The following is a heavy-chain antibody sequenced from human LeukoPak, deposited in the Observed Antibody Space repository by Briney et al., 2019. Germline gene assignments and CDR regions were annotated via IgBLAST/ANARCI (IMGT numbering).Heavy chain of an antibody. D-gene: IGHD6-19*01. Sequence: ASVKVSCKASGGTFSSYAISWVRQAPGQGLEWMGGIIPIFGTANYAQKFQGRVTITADESTSTAYMELSSLRSEDTAVYYCASGHSSGWYWDFDYWGQGTLVTVSS. J-gene: IGHJ4*02. V-gene: IGHV1-69*13. CDR3: ASGHSSGWYWDFDY. CDR2: IIPIFGTA. CDR1: GGTFSSYA.